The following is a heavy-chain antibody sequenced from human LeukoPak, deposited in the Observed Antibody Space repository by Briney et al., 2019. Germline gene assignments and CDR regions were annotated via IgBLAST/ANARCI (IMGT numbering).Heavy chain of an antibody. CDR1: GYTFTSYG. CDR3: ARDLPGKAAAGDEEYYYYYYMDV. J-gene: IGHJ6*03. V-gene: IGHV1-18*01. D-gene: IGHD6-13*01. Sequence: ASVKVSCKASGYTFTSYGISWVRQAPGQGLEWMGWISAYNGNTNYAQKLQGRVTMTTDTSTSTAYMELRSLRSDDTAVYYCARDLPGKAAAGDEEYYYYYYMDVWGKGTTVTVSS. CDR2: ISAYNGNT.